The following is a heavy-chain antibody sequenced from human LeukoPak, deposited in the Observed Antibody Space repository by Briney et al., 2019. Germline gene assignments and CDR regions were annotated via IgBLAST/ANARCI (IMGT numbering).Heavy chain of an antibody. V-gene: IGHV3-7*01. CDR1: GFTFSSYS. D-gene: IGHD4-23*01. J-gene: IGHJ4*02. Sequence: GGSLRLSCAASGFTFSSYSMSWVRQAPGKGLEWVANIKQDGSEIDYVDSVKGRFTISRDNAKNSLDLQMNSLRVEDTAVYYCARGKLSFDYWGQGALVTVSS. CDR2: IKQDGSEI. CDR3: ARGKLSFDY.